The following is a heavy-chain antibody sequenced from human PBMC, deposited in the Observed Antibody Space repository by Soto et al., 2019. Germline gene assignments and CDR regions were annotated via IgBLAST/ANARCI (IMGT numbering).Heavy chain of an antibody. CDR3: ARDRSENYYDSSGHVDAFDI. CDR1: GFTFSSYS. D-gene: IGHD3-22*01. J-gene: IGHJ3*02. V-gene: IGHV3-21*01. CDR2: ISSSSSYI. Sequence: PGGSLRLSCAASGFTFSSYSLNWVRQAPGKELEWVSSISSSSSYIYYADSVKGRFTISRDNAKNSLYLQMNSLRAEDTAVYYCARDRSENYYDSSGHVDAFDIWGQGTMVTVSS.